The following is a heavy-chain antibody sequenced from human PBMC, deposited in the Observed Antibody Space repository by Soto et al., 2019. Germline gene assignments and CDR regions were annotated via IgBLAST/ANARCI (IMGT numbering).Heavy chain of an antibody. CDR2: IYPGDSDA. V-gene: IGHV5-51*01. D-gene: IGHD3-10*01. Sequence: PGESLKISWEASGYNFISYCIALVLQMPGKGLEWMGIIYPGDSDATYSPSFEGQVTFSVDKSITTAYLQWISLKASDTAMYYCARQAYFGSGTYYSDYWGQGTQVTVSS. J-gene: IGHJ4*02. CDR1: GYNFISYC. CDR3: ARQAYFGSGTYYSDY.